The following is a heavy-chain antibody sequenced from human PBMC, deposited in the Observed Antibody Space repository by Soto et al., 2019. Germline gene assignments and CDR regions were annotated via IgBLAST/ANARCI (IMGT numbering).Heavy chain of an antibody. V-gene: IGHV1-3*01. CDR2: INAGNGNT. CDR1: GYTFTSYA. Sequence: QVQLVQSGAEVKKPGASVKVSCKASGYTFTSYAMHWVRQAPGQRLEWMGWINAGNGNTKYSQKFQGRVTITRDTAASTAYMELSSLRSEDTAVYYCARRKAVAGSCDYWGQGTLVTVSS. J-gene: IGHJ4*02. CDR3: ARRKAVAGSCDY. D-gene: IGHD6-19*01.